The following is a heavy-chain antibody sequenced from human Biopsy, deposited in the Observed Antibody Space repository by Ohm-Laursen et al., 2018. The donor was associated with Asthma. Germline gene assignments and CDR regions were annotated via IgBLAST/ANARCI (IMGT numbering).Heavy chain of an antibody. D-gene: IGHD2-2*01. CDR2: INSVFGTT. V-gene: IGHV1-69*01. CDR3: ARKAGSCISRTCYSLDF. CDR1: GGTFNTYV. Sequence: SSVKVSCKTLGGTFNTYVIGWVRQAPGQGLEWMGGINSVFGTTTYPQKFQDRVTITADDSTSTAYMELSSLRSEDTAVYYCARKAGSCISRTCYSLDFWGQGTLVTVSS. J-gene: IGHJ4*02.